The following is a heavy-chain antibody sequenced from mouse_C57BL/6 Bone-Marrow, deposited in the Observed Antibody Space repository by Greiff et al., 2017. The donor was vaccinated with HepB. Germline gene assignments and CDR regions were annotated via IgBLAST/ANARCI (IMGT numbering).Heavy chain of an antibody. CDR3: ARPLWEEDYYAMDY. Sequence: EVQLQESGPGLVKPSQSLSLTCSVTGYSITSGYYWNWIRQFPGNKLEWMGYISYDGSNNYNPSLKNRISITRDTSKNQFFLKLNSVTTEDTATYYCARPLWEEDYYAMDYWGQGTSVTVSS. CDR2: ISYDGSN. J-gene: IGHJ4*01. V-gene: IGHV3-6*01. D-gene: IGHD1-1*02. CDR1: GYSITSGYY.